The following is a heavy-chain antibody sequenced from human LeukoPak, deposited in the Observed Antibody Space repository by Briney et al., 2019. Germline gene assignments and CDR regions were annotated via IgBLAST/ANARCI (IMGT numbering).Heavy chain of an antibody. CDR3: AKATGRGYYYGSGTHAFDI. D-gene: IGHD3-10*01. J-gene: IGHJ3*02. Sequence: GGSLRLSCAASGFTFSSYAMSWVRQAPGKGLEWVSAISGSGGSTYYADSVKGRFTIPRDNSKNTLYLQMNSLGAEDTAVYYCAKATGRGYYYGSGTHAFDIWGQGTMVTVSS. CDR2: ISGSGGST. CDR1: GFTFSSYA. V-gene: IGHV3-23*01.